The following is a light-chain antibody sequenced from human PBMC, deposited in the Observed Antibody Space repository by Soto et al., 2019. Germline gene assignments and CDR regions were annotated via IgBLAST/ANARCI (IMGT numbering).Light chain of an antibody. CDR3: SSYTTSSALV. CDR2: DVS. CDR1: SSDVGGYNY. Sequence: QSALTQPASVSGSPGQSITISCTGTSSDVGGYNYVSWYQQHPGKAPKLMIYDVSNRPSGVSNRFSGSKSGNTASLTISGLQAEDEDDDHCSSYTTSSALVFGTGTKVTVL. J-gene: IGLJ1*01. V-gene: IGLV2-14*01.